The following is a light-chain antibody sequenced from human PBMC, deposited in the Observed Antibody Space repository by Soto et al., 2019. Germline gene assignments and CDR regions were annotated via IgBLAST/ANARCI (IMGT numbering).Light chain of an antibody. J-gene: IGKJ1*01. CDR3: QQYGSSPRT. Sequence: IVLTQSPGTLSLSPGERATLSCRASQSVNNDYLAWYQQRPGQAPSLLIYGASRRASGIPDRFSGSGSGTDFTLTISRLEPEDFAVYYCQQYGSSPRTFGQGTKVDIK. CDR2: GAS. CDR1: QSVNNDY. V-gene: IGKV3-20*01.